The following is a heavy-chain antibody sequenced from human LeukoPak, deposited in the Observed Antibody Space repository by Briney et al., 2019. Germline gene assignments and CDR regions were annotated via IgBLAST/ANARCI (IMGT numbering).Heavy chain of an antibody. J-gene: IGHJ4*02. D-gene: IGHD3-3*01. Sequence: SETLSLTCVFYGGPFSGYHWTWIRQPPGKGLEWIGEINDIGSTNYNPSLKTRVTISVDMSKKHFSLNLTSVTAADTGVYFCGRGPHQEWPPIQYWGQGSLVTVSS. CDR3: GRGPHQEWPPIQY. CDR1: GGPFSGYH. V-gene: IGHV4-34*01. CDR2: INDIGST.